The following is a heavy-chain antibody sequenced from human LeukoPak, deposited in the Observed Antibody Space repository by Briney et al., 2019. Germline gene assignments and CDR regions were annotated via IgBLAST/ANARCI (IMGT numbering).Heavy chain of an antibody. J-gene: IGHJ4*02. CDR3: ARDQEGFDY. Sequence: PGASVKVSCKASGYTFTSNYIHWVRQAPGQGLEWMGMIYPRDGSTSYAQKFQGRVTVTRDTSTSTVLMELSGLRSEDTAVYYCARDQEGFDYWGQGTLVTVSS. V-gene: IGHV1-46*01. CDR2: IYPRDGST. CDR1: GYTFTSNY.